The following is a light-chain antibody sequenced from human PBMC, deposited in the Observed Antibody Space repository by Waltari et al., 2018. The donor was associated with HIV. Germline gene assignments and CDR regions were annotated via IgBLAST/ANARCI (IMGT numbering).Light chain of an antibody. V-gene: IGLV1-44*01. CDR2: SNN. CDR3: AAWDGSLNGRV. J-gene: IGLJ3*02. Sequence: QSVLTQPPSASGPPGQRVPTPCSGSSSNIGSNPVNWYQQLPGTAPKLLLYSNNHRPSGVPDRFSGSKSGTSASLAISGLQSEDEADYYCAAWDGSLNGRVFGGGTKLTVL. CDR1: SSNIGSNP.